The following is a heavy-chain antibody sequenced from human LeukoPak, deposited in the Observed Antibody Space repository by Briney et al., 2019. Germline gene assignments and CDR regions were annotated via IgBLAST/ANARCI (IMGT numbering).Heavy chain of an antibody. CDR2: IYSGGST. D-gene: IGHD6-13*01. J-gene: IGHJ5*02. CDR1: GFTLSSNY. V-gene: IGHV3-66*02. Sequence: GGSLRLSCAASGFTLSSNYMSWVRQAPGKGLEWVSVIYSGGSTYYADSVKGRFTISRHNSKNTLYLQMNSLRAEDTAVYYCARGAAAGTDWFDPWGQGTLVTVSS. CDR3: ARGAAAGTDWFDP.